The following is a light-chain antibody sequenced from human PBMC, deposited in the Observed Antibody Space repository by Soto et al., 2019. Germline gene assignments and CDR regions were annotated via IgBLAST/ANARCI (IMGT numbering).Light chain of an antibody. CDR2: WAS. J-gene: IGKJ5*01. CDR1: QSVLSSSNNKNF. CDR3: QQYHSDPIT. Sequence: DFVMTQSPDSLAVSLGERATINCKSSQSVLSSSNNKNFLAWFQQKPGQPPKLLISWASTRESGVPDRFSGSGSGTDFTLTISSLQAEDVEVYYCQQYHSDPITFGQGTRLEIK. V-gene: IGKV4-1*01.